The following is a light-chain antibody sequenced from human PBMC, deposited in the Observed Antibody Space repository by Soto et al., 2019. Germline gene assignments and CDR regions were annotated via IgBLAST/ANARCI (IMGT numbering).Light chain of an antibody. CDR2: EVN. V-gene: IGLV2-8*01. Sequence: QSALTQPASVSGSPGQSITIPCTGTSSDVGGYNYVSWYQQHPGKAPRLMIYEVNKRPSGVPDRFSGSKSGYTASLTVSGLQTEDEAFYYCSSSAGIYHYLVFGGGTKLTVL. CDR1: SSDVGGYNY. CDR3: SSSAGIYHYLV. J-gene: IGLJ3*02.